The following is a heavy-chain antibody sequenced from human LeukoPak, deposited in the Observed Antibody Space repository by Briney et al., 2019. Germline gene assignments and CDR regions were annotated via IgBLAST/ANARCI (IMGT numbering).Heavy chain of an antibody. J-gene: IGHJ4*02. D-gene: IGHD6-19*01. CDR3: AKDKAVAGTLYFDY. Sequence: GGSLRLSCAASGFTFSSYGIHWVRQAPGKGLEWVAGISYDGSNKYYADSVKGRFTISRDNSKNTLYLQMNSLRAEETAVYYCAKDKAVAGTLYFDYWGQETLVTVS. V-gene: IGHV3-30*18. CDR2: ISYDGSNK. CDR1: GFTFSSYG.